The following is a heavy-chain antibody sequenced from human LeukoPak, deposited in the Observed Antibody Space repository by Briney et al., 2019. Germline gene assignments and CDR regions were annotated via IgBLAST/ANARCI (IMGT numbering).Heavy chain of an antibody. CDR2: IRYDGSNK. J-gene: IGHJ4*02. D-gene: IGHD1-14*01. V-gene: IGHV3-30*02. Sequence: GGSLRLSCAASGFTFSSYGMHWVRQAPGKGLEWVAFIRYDGSNKYYADSVKGRFTISRDNSKNTLYLQMNSLRAEDTAVYYCAKVFRNLVPYYFDYWGQGTLVTVSS. CDR3: AKVFRNLVPYYFDY. CDR1: GFTFSSYG.